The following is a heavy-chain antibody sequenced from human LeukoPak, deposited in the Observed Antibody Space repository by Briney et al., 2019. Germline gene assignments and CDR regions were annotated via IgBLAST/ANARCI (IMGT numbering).Heavy chain of an antibody. V-gene: IGHV3-48*01. J-gene: IGHJ2*01. CDR3: ARRGGYGDSYWYFDL. D-gene: IGHD4-17*01. Sequence: PGRSLRLSCAASGFTFRDYSMNWVRQAPGKGLEWVSYISTSSSTIYYVDSVKGRFTISRDNAKNSLYLQMSSLRAEDTAVYYCARRGGYGDSYWYFDLWGRGTLVTVSS. CDR1: GFTFRDYS. CDR2: ISTSSSTI.